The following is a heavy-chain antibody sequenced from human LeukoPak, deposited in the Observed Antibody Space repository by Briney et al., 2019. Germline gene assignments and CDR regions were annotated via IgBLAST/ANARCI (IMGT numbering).Heavy chain of an antibody. J-gene: IGHJ5*02. CDR1: GFTFNSYA. Sequence: QTGGSLRLSCAASGFTFNSYAMNWVRQAPGKGLEWVSSISGSGGSTNYADSVKGRFTISRDNSRNTVYLQMNSLRAEDTAVYYCAKSVTADPWGQGTLVTVSS. D-gene: IGHD4-23*01. V-gene: IGHV3-23*01. CDR3: AKSVTADP. CDR2: ISGSGGST.